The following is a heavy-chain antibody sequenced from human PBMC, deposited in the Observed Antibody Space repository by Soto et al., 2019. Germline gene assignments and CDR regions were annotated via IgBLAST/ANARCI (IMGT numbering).Heavy chain of an antibody. Sequence: QAQLVESGGGVVQPGRSLRLSCAASGFTFNIYALHWVRQAPGKGLEWVAVISFDGTKKYYSDSVKGRFTISRDNLKNTLYLQMNNFRVEDAALYFCAREDDYGYRYINYGLDVWSQGTTVTVSS. CDR3: AREDDYGYRYINYGLDV. V-gene: IGHV3-30-3*01. J-gene: IGHJ6*02. CDR1: GFTFNIYA. CDR2: ISFDGTKK. D-gene: IGHD4-17*01.